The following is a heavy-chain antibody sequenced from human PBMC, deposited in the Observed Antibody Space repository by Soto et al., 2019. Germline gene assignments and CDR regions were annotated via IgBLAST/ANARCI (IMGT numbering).Heavy chain of an antibody. D-gene: IGHD6-13*01. CDR3: ATRDSSRFY. CDR2: SHQSGNT. V-gene: IGHV4-4*02. J-gene: IGHJ4*02. Sequence: QVQLQESGPGLVKPSGTLSLTCAVSGVSISSHDWWTWVRQPHGKGLVWSGESHQSGNTNYNSSLVRRVTISVDKTKTQFSLQLTSVTGADTAVYYCATRDSSRFYWGQGTLVTVSS. CDR1: GVSISSHDW.